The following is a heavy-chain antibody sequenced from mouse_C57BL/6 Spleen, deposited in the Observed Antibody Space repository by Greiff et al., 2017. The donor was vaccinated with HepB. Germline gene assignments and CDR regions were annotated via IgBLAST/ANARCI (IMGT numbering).Heavy chain of an antibody. J-gene: IGHJ2*01. Sequence: VQLVESGAELAKPGASVKLSCKASGYTFTSYWMHWVKQRPGQGLEWIGYINPSSGYTKYNQKFKDKATFTADTSSSTAYMKLSSLTYEDSAVYYCAYGSLLYWGQVTTLTVSS. CDR1: GYTFTSYW. V-gene: IGHV1-7*01. CDR3: AYGSLLY. D-gene: IGHD1-1*01. CDR2: INPSSGYT.